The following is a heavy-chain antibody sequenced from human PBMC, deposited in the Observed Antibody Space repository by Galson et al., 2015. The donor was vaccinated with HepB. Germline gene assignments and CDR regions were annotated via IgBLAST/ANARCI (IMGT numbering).Heavy chain of an antibody. CDR1: GSTFSSYG. CDR3: ARESGRDDSSGSDAFDI. CDR2: IWYDGSNK. Sequence: SLRLSCAASGSTFSSYGMRWVRQAPGKGLEWVAVIWYDGSNKYYADSVKGRFTISRDNSKNTLYLQMNSLRAEDTAVYYCARESGRDDSSGSDAFDIWGQGTMVTVSS. V-gene: IGHV3-33*08. J-gene: IGHJ3*02. D-gene: IGHD3-22*01.